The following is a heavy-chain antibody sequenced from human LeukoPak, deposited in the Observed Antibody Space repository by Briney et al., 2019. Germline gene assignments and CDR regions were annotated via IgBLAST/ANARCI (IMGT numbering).Heavy chain of an antibody. J-gene: IGHJ4*02. CDR1: EFTYSNYA. Sequence: GGSLRLSCAASEFTYSNYAMRWVRQAPGKGLEWVSGISGSGDSTYYADSVKGRFTISRDNSKNTLYLQMGSLRAEDMAVYYCARGCSGGSCYDYWGQGTLVTVSS. V-gene: IGHV3-23*01. CDR2: ISGSGDST. D-gene: IGHD2-15*01. CDR3: ARGCSGGSCYDY.